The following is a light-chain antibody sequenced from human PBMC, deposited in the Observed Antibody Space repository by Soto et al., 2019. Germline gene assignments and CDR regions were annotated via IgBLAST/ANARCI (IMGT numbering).Light chain of an antibody. CDR1: QSVSSY. J-gene: IGKJ1*01. Sequence: DIQLTQSPASLSASVGDRVTITCRASQSVSSYLNWYQQKPGKAPKLLIYAASSMQAGIPSRFSGSGSGTDFPLTSSSLQPEDFATYYCQRSYSTPWTFGQGTKVEIK. CDR3: QRSYSTPWT. CDR2: AAS. V-gene: IGKV1-39*01.